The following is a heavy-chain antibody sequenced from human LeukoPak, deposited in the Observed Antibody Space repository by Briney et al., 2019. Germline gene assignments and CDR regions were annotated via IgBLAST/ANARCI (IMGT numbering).Heavy chain of an antibody. CDR1: GFTFSSYW. V-gene: IGHV3-7*01. J-gene: IGHJ4*01. CDR3: ARVRGSYYLDH. D-gene: IGHD2-15*01. Sequence: GGSLRLSCAASGFTFSSYWMSWVRQAPGKGLEWVANIKQDGSEKYYVDSVNGRFTISRDNAKNPLYLQMNSLRAEDTAVSYCARVRGSYYLDHWGHGTLVTVSS. CDR2: IKQDGSEK.